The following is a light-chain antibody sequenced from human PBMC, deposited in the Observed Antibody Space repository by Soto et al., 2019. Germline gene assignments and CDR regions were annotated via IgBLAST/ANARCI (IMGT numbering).Light chain of an antibody. Sequence: SYELTQPPLVSVAPGQTATITCGGSNIGSKSVHWYQQKPGQAPVLVVFDDSDRPSGIPGRFSGSNFGETATLTISGVEAGDEADYYCQVWDRSSDHWVFGGGTKLTVL. CDR1: NIGSKS. V-gene: IGLV3-21*02. CDR3: QVWDRSSDHWV. J-gene: IGLJ3*02. CDR2: DDS.